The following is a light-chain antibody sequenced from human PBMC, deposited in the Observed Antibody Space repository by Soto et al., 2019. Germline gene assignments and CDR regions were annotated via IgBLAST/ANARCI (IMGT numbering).Light chain of an antibody. J-gene: IGLJ3*02. Sequence: QSVLTQSPSASASLGASVKLTCTLSSGHSTYDIAWHQHQPQKGPRYLMKVTSDGSHNKGDGIPDRFSGSSSGAERYLTISSLQPEDEADYYCQTWGTGIRVFGGGTKLTVL. CDR3: QTWGTGIRV. CDR1: SGHSTYD. CDR2: VTSDGSH. V-gene: IGLV4-69*01.